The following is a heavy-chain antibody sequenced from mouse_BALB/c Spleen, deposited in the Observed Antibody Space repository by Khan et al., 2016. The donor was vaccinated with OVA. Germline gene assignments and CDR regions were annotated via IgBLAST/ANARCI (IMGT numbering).Heavy chain of an antibody. CDR3: ARKIYYDYAYYYAMDY. Sequence: QVQLKESGPGLVAPSQSLSITCTVSGFSLTGYGVNWVRQPPGKGLEWLGMKWGDGSTAYNSALKSRLSISKDNSKSQVFLKMNSLHTDDTARYYCARKIYYDYAYYYAMDYWGQGTSVTVSS. V-gene: IGHV2-6-7*01. CDR1: GFSLTGYG. CDR2: KWGDGST. D-gene: IGHD2-4*01. J-gene: IGHJ4*01.